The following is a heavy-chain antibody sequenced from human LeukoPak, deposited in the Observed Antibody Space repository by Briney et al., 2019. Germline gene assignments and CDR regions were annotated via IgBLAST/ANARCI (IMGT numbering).Heavy chain of an antibody. V-gene: IGHV3-9*01. CDR1: GFIFENYA. CDR3: AKAPHPGSYYYGLDV. Sequence: GGSLRLSCAASGFIFENYAIHWVRQVPGKGLERVSGISWNSDTKGYADSVEGRFTISRDNAEDSVYLQMNSLRPEDTAFYYCAKAPHPGSYYYGLDVWGQGTTVTVSS. J-gene: IGHJ6*02. CDR2: ISWNSDTK.